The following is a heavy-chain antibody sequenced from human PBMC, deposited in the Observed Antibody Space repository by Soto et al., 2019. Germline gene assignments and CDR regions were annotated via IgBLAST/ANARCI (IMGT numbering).Heavy chain of an antibody. V-gene: IGHV4-34*01. J-gene: IGHJ2*01. CDR2: INHRGST. Sequence: QVQLQQWGAGLLKPSETLSLTCAVYGGSFSGYYWSWIRQPPGKGLEWIGEINHRGSTNYNPSLKRRVTISVDTSKNQFSLKLSSVTAADTAVYYCARTIVTHWYFDLWGRGTLVTVSS. D-gene: IGHD2-15*01. CDR3: ARTIVTHWYFDL. CDR1: GGSFSGYY.